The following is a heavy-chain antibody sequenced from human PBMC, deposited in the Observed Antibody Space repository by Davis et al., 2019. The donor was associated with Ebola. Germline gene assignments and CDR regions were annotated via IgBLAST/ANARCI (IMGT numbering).Heavy chain of an antibody. CDR2: FYSSGTT. CDR1: GVSISRHY. D-gene: IGHD2-15*01. J-gene: IGHJ6*03. Sequence: PSETLSLTCTVSGVSISRHYWSWIRQTPGKGLEWIGYFYSSGTTIYNPSLESRVTISVDTSKNQVSLKLYSVTAADTAVYYCASGGYPSDFYYMDVWGKGTTVTVSS. CDR3: ASGGYPSDFYYMDV. V-gene: IGHV4-59*11.